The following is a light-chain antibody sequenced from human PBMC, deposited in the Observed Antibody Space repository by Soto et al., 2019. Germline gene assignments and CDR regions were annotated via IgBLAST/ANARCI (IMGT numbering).Light chain of an antibody. CDR3: QQYNNCA. CDR2: GAS. J-gene: IGKJ4*01. Sequence: KKSAATLSVDRGGRATLSCRASQSVSSNLAWYQQKPGQAPRLLIYGASTRATGIPARFSGSGSGTEFTLTISSLQSEDFAVYYCQQYNNCAFGGVTNVDI. V-gene: IGKV3-15*01. CDR1: QSVSSN.